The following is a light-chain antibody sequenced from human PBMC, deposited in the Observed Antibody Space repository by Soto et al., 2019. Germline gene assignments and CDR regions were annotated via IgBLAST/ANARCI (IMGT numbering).Light chain of an antibody. CDR2: KAS. J-gene: IGKJ4*01. CDR1: QSISNW. Sequence: DIQMTQSPSTLSASVGDRVTITCRASQSISNWLAWYQQKPGKAPKLLIYKASSLESGVPSRFSGRGFGTEFTLTISSLQPDDFATYYCQHYDGYPLTFGGGTKVEIK. V-gene: IGKV1-5*03. CDR3: QHYDGYPLT.